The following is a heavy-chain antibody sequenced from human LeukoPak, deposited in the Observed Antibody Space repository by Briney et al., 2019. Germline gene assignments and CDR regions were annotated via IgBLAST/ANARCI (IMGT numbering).Heavy chain of an antibody. CDR1: GGSISIYY. V-gene: IGHV4-4*07. Sequence: PSETLSLTCTVSGGSISIYYWSWIRQPAGKGLEWLGRIYTSGSTNYNPSLKSRVTMSVDTSKQFSLRLSSVTAADTAVYYCARGRLQGLRLPFDYWGQGTLVTVSS. CDR2: IYTSGST. J-gene: IGHJ4*02. D-gene: IGHD5-12*01. CDR3: ARGRLQGLRLPFDY.